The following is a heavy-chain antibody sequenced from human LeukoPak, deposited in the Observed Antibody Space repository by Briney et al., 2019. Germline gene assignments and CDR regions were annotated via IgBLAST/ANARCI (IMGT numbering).Heavy chain of an antibody. V-gene: IGHV4-39*01. CDR1: GVSVSSIGQD. J-gene: IGHJ4*02. CDR2: IYYTGST. D-gene: IGHD2-2*01. Sequence: SDTLSLTCTVSGVSVSSIGQDWAWIRQPPGKGLEWIGIIYYTGSTHYNPSLESRITISVDTSKNQFSLKLSSVTAADTAVYYCARQGPNLTVIVPTAVEYWGQGTLVTVSS. CDR3: ARQGPNLTVIVPTAVEY.